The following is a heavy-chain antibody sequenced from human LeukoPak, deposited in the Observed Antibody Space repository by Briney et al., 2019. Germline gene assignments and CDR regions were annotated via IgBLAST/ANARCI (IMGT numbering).Heavy chain of an antibody. CDR3: ARAGSLVRGVIPHDY. CDR2: ISSSGSYV. Sequence: GGSLRLSCVASGFIFSSYNMNWVRQAPGKGLEWVSSISSSGSYVYYADSVKGRFIISRDNAKNSLTLQMNSLRAEDTAVYYCARAGSLVRGVIPHDYWGQGTLVTVSS. J-gene: IGHJ4*02. D-gene: IGHD3-10*01. V-gene: IGHV3-21*01. CDR1: GFIFSSYN.